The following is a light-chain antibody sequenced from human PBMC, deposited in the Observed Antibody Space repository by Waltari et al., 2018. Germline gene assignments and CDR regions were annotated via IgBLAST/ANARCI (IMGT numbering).Light chain of an antibody. CDR3: QQYKSFPWT. V-gene: IGKV1-5*03. CDR1: QSISNY. Sequence: DIQMTQSPSTLSASVGDRVTITCRASQSISNYLAWYQQKSGEAPKLLIYKASSLQSGVPSRFSGSGSGNEFTLSISSLQPEDFATYYCQQYKSFPWTFGQGTKVEI. CDR2: KAS. J-gene: IGKJ1*01.